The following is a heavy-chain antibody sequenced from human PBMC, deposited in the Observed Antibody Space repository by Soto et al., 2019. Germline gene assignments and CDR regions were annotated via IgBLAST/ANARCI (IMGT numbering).Heavy chain of an antibody. CDR1: GYTFTSYA. CDR3: ARAGPPITGNRLKRYYYYGMDV. J-gene: IGHJ6*02. D-gene: IGHD1-20*01. V-gene: IGHV1-3*01. CDR2: INAGNGNT. Sequence: GASVKVSCKASGYTFTSYAMHWVRQAPGQRLEWMGWINAGNGNTKYSQKFQGRVTITRDTSASTAYMELSSLRSEDTAVYYCARAGPPITGNRLKRYYYYGMDVWGQGTTVTVSS.